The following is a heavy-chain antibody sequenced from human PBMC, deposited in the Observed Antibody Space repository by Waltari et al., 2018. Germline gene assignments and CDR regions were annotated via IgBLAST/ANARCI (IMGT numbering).Heavy chain of an antibody. D-gene: IGHD5-12*01. J-gene: IGHJ4*02. CDR1: GYAFTSLD. V-gene: IGHV1-8*01. CDR3: ARGVAQGVDY. CDR2: MPANAGET. Sequence: QVQLVQSGAEVRKPGASVKVSCKASGYAFTSLDINWVRQATGQGFEWMGCMPANAGETGSALKFRGRLSMTADTSTDTFYMELTRLQVEDTAVYYCARGVAQGVDYWGQGTLVTVSS.